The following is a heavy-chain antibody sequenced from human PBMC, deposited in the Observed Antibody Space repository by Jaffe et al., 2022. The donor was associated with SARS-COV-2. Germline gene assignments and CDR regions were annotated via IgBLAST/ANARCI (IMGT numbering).Heavy chain of an antibody. Sequence: QVQLVQSGSELKKPGATVKISCKASGYTFTSHSIHWVRQAPGQGLEWMGWIHTNTGDPMYAQDFTGRFVFSFDTSVSTAFLQILSLEADDSAVYYCARVLEYSVAEAGYYFDYWGQGTLVTVSS. CDR2: IHTNTGDP. CDR1: GYTFTSHS. V-gene: IGHV7-4-1*01. D-gene: IGHD6-19*01. CDR3: ARVLEYSVAEAGYYFDY. J-gene: IGHJ4*02.